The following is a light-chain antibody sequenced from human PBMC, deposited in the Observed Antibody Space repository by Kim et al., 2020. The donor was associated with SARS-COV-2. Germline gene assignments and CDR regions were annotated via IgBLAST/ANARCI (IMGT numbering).Light chain of an antibody. CDR3: QQYDDFPIT. CDR1: QDISSN. Sequence: DIQMTQSPSSLSASVGDRVTISCQATQDISSNLNWYQQKPGKAPKLLISDASNLEAGVSSRFGGSGSGTDFAFTINSLQPEDFATYYCQQYDDFPITFGQGTRLEIK. V-gene: IGKV1-33*01. J-gene: IGKJ5*01. CDR2: DAS.